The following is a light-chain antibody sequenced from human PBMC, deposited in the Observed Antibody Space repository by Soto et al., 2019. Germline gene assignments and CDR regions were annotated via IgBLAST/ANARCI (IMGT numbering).Light chain of an antibody. CDR1: QSISSY. Sequence: DIQMTQSPSSLSASVGDRVTITCRARQSISSYLNWYQQKPGKAPKLLIYAASSLQSGVPSRFSVSGSGTDFTLTISSLQPEDFATYYCQQSYSTPPAFGQGTKVEIK. J-gene: IGKJ1*01. CDR2: AAS. V-gene: IGKV1-39*01. CDR3: QQSYSTPPA.